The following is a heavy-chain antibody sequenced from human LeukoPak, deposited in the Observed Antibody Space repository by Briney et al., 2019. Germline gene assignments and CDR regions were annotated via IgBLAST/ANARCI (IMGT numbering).Heavy chain of an antibody. CDR3: ARDGSYCGGDCYPIYGMDV. CDR2: INAGNGNT. Sequence: ASVKVSCKASGYTFTSYAMHWVRQAPGQRLEWMGWINAGNGNTKYSQKFQGRVTITRDTSPSTAYMELSSLRSEDTAVYYCARDGSYCGGDCYPIYGMDVWGQGTTVTVSS. V-gene: IGHV1-3*01. CDR1: GYTFTSYA. J-gene: IGHJ6*02. D-gene: IGHD2-21*02.